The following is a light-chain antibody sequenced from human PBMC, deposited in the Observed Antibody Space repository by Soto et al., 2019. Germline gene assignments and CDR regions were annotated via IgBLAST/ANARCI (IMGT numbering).Light chain of an antibody. V-gene: IGKV3-20*01. CDR3: HYHDSSPEFA. CDR1: QTVSSSF. J-gene: IGKJ3*01. CDR2: AAS. Sequence: EIVLTQSPGTLSLSPGERAPLSCRARQTVSSSFLAWYQQTPGQAPRLLIYAASSRATGIPDRFGGSGSGTEFTLTITRLEPEDFAVYYCHYHDSSPEFAFGPGTKVDIK.